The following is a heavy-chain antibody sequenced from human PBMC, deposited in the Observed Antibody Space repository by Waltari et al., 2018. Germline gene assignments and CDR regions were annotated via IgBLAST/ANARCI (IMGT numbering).Heavy chain of an antibody. Sequence: QAQMVESGGGVVQPGRPLSRSCSIAGFLFSNYAMNWVRQAPGKGLEWLAVISYDGSSQYYADSVKGRFSVSRDSFKNTVYLHMNGLRTEDTAVYYCARAVTGEDAFDMWGQGTMVTVSS. J-gene: IGHJ3*02. V-gene: IGHV3-30-3*01. CDR2: ISYDGSSQ. D-gene: IGHD2-21*02. CDR1: GFLFSNYA. CDR3: ARAVTGEDAFDM.